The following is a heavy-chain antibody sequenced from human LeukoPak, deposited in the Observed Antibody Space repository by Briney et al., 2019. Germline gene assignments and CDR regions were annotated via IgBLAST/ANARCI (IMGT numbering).Heavy chain of an antibody. D-gene: IGHD2-21*02. V-gene: IGHV3-30-3*01. J-gene: IGHJ4*02. CDR2: ISYDGSNK. CDR3: ARDHRCGGDCYLYYFDY. CDR1: GFTFSSYA. Sequence: GGSLRLSCAASGFTFSSYAMHWVRQAPGKGLEWVAVISYDGSNKYYADSVKGRFTISRDNSKNTLYLQMNSLRAEGTAVYYCARDHRCGGDCYLYYFDYWGQGTLVTVSS.